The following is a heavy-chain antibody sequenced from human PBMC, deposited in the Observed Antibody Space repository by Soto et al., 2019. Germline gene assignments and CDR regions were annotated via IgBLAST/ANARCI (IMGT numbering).Heavy chain of an antibody. D-gene: IGHD3-16*01. CDR1: GESISGFY. V-gene: IGHV4-59*01. CDR2: INHAGST. CDR3: ATFRRNYFDN. J-gene: IGHJ4*02. Sequence: QVQLQESGPGLVKPSETLSLTCTVSGESISGFYWSWIRQPPGKGLEWIGYINHAGSTYYSPSLQSRGTISLDSSKNQFSLILTSVIAADTAVYFCATFRRNYFDNWGQGTLVTVSS.